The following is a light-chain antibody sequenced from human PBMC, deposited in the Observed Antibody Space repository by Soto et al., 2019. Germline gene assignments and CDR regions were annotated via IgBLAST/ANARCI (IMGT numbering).Light chain of an antibody. CDR2: DVS. CDR1: SSDVGSHNY. Sequence: QSVLTQPRSVSGSPGQSVTISCTGTSSDVGSHNYASWYQQYPGKAPKLMIYDVSKRPSGVPDRFSGSKSGNTASLTIFGLQAEDEADYYCCSYAGSYTYVFGTGTKVTVL. CDR3: CSYAGSYTYV. J-gene: IGLJ1*01. V-gene: IGLV2-11*01.